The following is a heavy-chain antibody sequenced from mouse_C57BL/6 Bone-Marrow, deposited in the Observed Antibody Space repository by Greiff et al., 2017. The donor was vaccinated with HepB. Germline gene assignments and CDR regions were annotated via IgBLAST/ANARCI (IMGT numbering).Heavy chain of an antibody. V-gene: IGHV14-4*01. D-gene: IGHD1-1*01. CDR2: IDPENGDT. CDR3: TTLGCYYGSSFFDY. J-gene: IGHJ2*01. Sequence: VQLQQSGAELVRPGASVKLSCTASGFNIKDDYMHWVQQTPEQGLEWIGWIDPENGDTEYASKFKGKGTITADTSSNTAYLQLNRLTSEDTAVYYCTTLGCYYGSSFFDYWGQGTTLTVSS. CDR1: GFNIKDDY.